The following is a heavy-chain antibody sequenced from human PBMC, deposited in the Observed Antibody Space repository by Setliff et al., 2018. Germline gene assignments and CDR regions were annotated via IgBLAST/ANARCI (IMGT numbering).Heavy chain of an antibody. CDR3: ARGRAGHSGH. D-gene: IGHD6-19*01. CDR1: GGSINSGVYY. Sequence: SETLSLTCTVSGGSINSGVYYWGWIRQPPGKGLEWIGRIYHGGDTYYNASLKSRLTISVDTSKNQFSLKLRSVTAADTAVYYCARGRAGHSGHWGQGTLVTVS. J-gene: IGHJ4*02. CDR2: IYHGGDT. V-gene: IGHV4-39*01.